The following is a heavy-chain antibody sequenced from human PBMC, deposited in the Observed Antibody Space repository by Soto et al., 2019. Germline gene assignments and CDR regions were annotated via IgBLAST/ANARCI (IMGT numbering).Heavy chain of an antibody. J-gene: IGHJ4*02. CDR2: ISYDGNTK. CDR1: GFIFSGYA. CDR3: XXETSAYEIDY. D-gene: IGHD5-12*01. V-gene: IGHV3-30-3*01. Sequence: QVQLVESGGGVVQPGRSLRLSCAASGFIFSGYAMHWVRQAPGKGLEWVAVISYDGNTKYYADSVKGRFTVSRDNSKNXXYVQMNNLSAEDTAXXXXXXETSAYEIDYWGQGTLVTVSS.